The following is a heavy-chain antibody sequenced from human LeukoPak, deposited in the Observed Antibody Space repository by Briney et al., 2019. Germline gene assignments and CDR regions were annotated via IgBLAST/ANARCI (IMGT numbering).Heavy chain of an antibody. Sequence: PSETLSLTCTVSGGXISSYYWSWIRQPPGKGLEWIGYIYYSGSTNYNPSLKSRVTISVDTSKNQFSLKLSSVTAADTAVYYCARRPDYYDSYYGMDVWGQGTTVTVSS. CDR3: ARRPDYYDSYYGMDV. D-gene: IGHD3-10*01. CDR2: IYYSGST. J-gene: IGHJ6*02. CDR1: GGXISSYY. V-gene: IGHV4-59*01.